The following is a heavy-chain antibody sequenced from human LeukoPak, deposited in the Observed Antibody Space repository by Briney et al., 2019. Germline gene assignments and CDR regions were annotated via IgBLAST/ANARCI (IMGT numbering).Heavy chain of an antibody. CDR1: GGSISSYY. D-gene: IGHD5-18*01. CDR2: IYYSGST. J-gene: IGHJ4*02. Sequence: PSETLSLTCTVSGGSISSYYWSWIRQPPGKGLEWIGYIYYSGSTNYNPSLKSRVTISVDTSKNQFSLKLSSVTAADTAVYYCAGVRVQLWYPYWGQGTLVTVSS. CDR3: AGVRVQLWYPY. V-gene: IGHV4-59*12.